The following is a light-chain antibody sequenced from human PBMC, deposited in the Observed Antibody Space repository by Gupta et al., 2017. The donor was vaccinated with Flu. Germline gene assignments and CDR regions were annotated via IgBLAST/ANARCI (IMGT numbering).Light chain of an antibody. CDR3: QSTDRSGTYVM. CDR1: ALPKQF. CDR2: KDI. Sequence: SYELTQPPSVSVPPGQTARITCSGDALPKQFAYWYQQKTGQAPVLVIYKDIERPSGIPERFSASTSGTRVTLTISGVQAEDEADYYCQSTDRSGTYVMFGGGTKLIVL. V-gene: IGLV3-25*02. J-gene: IGLJ3*02.